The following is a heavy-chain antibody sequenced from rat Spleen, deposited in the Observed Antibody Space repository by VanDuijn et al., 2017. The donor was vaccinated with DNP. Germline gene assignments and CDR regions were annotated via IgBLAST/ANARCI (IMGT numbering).Heavy chain of an antibody. J-gene: IGHJ2*01. Sequence: EVQLVESGGGLVQPGRSLKLSCAASGFTFSNYGMAWVRQAPTKGLEWVATISYDGSSTYYRDSVKGRFTISRDNAKSTLYLQMNSLRSEDTATYYCTRDDYYYDGTYYFDYWGQGVMVTVSS. CDR2: ISYDGSST. D-gene: IGHD1-12*02. V-gene: IGHV5-29*01. CDR3: TRDDYYYDGTYYFDY. CDR1: GFTFSNYG.